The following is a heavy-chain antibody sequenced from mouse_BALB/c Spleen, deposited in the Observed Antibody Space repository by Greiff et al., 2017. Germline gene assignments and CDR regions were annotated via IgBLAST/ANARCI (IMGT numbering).Heavy chain of an antibody. CDR3: TRRDDDGYAMDY. V-gene: IGHV1-5*01. D-gene: IGHD2-14*01. CDR2: IYPGNSDT. J-gene: IGHJ4*01. Sequence: EVQLQQSGTVLARPGASVKMSCKASGYTFTSYWMHWVKQRPGQGLEWIGAIYPGNSDTSYNQKFKGKAKLTAVTSTSTAYMELSSLTNEDSAVYYCTRRDDDGYAMDYWGQGTSVTVSS. CDR1: GYTFTSYW.